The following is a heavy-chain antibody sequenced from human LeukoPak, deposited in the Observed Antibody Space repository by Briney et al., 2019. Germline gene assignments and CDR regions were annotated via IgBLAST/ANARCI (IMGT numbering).Heavy chain of an antibody. CDR3: ARRSYSNYYFDY. J-gene: IGHJ4*02. D-gene: IGHD4-11*01. CDR2: IYYSGST. Sequence: TPSETLSLTCTVSGGSISSSSYYWGWIRQPPGKGLEWIGSIYYSGSTYYTPSLKSRVTISVDTSKNQFSLKLSSVTAADTAVYYCARRSYSNYYFDYWGQGTLVTVSS. V-gene: IGHV4-39*01. CDR1: GGSISSSSYY.